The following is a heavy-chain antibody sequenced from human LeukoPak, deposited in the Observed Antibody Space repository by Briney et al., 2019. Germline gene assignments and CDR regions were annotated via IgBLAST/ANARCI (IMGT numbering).Heavy chain of an antibody. D-gene: IGHD3-3*01. CDR2: MNPNSGNT. CDR3: ATQAADYDFWSGYSYYFDY. V-gene: IGHV1-8*01. Sequence: GASVKVSCKASGYTFTSYDINWVRQATGQGLEWMGWMNPNSGNTGYAQKFQGRVTMTRDTSTSTVYMELSSLRSEDTAVYYCATQAADYDFWSGYSYYFDYWGQGTLVTVSS. CDR1: GYTFTSYD. J-gene: IGHJ4*02.